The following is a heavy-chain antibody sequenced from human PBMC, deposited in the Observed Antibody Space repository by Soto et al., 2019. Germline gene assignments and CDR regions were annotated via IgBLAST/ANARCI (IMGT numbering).Heavy chain of an antibody. CDR3: ARDLDRVFDY. CDR2: IAYDGRNK. Sequence: QVQLVESGGGVVQPGRSLRLSCAASGFTFSSYAMHGVRQAPGKGLEGVAVIAYDGRNKYYADSVKGRFTISRDNSKNTLYLQMHSLRIEDTAVYYCARDLDRVFDYWGQGTLVTVSS. J-gene: IGHJ4*02. D-gene: IGHD1-1*01. V-gene: IGHV3-30*04. CDR1: GFTFSSYA.